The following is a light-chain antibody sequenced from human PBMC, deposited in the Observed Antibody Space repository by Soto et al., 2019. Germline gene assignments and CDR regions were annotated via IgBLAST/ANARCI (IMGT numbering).Light chain of an antibody. CDR3: CSYVTAPEI. Sequence: QSALAQPRSVSGYPGQLLTISCTGTSSDVDDYRYVSWYQQYPGKAPKLVIYDGTKRPSGVPDRFSGSNSGNTASLTIAGLQPEDEADDYCCSYVTAPEIFGPGTKGTVL. J-gene: IGLJ1*01. CDR1: SSDVDDYRY. CDR2: DGT. V-gene: IGLV2-11*01.